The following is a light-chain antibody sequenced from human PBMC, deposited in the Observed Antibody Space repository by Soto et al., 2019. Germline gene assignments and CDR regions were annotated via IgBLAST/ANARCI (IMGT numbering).Light chain of an antibody. J-gene: IGKJ2*01. V-gene: IGKV1-39*01. CDR1: QSISSY. CDR3: QQSYSTRYT. CDR2: ASS. Sequence: DFPMTQSPSSLSVSVGDRVTITCRASQSISSYLNWYQQKPGKAPKLLIYASSNLQSGVPSRFSGSGSGTDFTLTISSLQPEDFATYYCQQSYSTRYTFGQGTKLEIK.